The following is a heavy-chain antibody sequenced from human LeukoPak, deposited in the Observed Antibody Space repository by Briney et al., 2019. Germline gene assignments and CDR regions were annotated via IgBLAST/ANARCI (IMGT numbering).Heavy chain of an antibody. CDR1: GFTLSSYE. CDR2: ISSSGSTI. J-gene: IGHJ4*02. CDR3: ARDSLYCSGGSCYSWNFDY. Sequence: GGSLRLSCAASGFTLSSYEMNWVRQAPGTGLKAVSYISSSGSTIYYADSVKGRFTISRDNAKKSLYLQMNSLRAEDTAVYYCARDSLYCSGGSCYSWNFDYWGQGTLVTVSS. V-gene: IGHV3-48*03. D-gene: IGHD2-15*01.